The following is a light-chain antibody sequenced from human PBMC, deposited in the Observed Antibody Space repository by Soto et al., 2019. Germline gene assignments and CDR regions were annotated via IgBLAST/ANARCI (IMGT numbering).Light chain of an antibody. CDR3: QSYDSSLSGYV. J-gene: IGLJ1*01. CDR2: GNN. V-gene: IGLV1-40*01. CDR1: SSNLGAPYD. Sequence: QSVLTQPPSVSGAPGQTVIISCSGSSSNLGAPYDVNWFRQLPGTVPRLRIYGNNNRPSGVPDRFSGSKSGTSASLAITGLQAEDEADYYCQSYDSSLSGYVFGTGTQVTV.